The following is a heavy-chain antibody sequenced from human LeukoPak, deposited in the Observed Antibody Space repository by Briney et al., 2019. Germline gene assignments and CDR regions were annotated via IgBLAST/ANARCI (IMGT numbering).Heavy chain of an antibody. D-gene: IGHD1-26*01. J-gene: IGHJ4*02. CDR3: ARDEARGIVGAYVPTN. V-gene: IGHV3-30*01. CDR1: GFTFSSYA. CDR2: ISYDGSNK. Sequence: TGGSLRLSCAASGFTFSSYAMHWVRQAPGKGLEWVAVISYDGSNKYYADSVKGRFTISRDNSKNTLYLQMNSLRAEDTAVYYCARDEARGIVGAYVPTNWGQGNLVTVSS.